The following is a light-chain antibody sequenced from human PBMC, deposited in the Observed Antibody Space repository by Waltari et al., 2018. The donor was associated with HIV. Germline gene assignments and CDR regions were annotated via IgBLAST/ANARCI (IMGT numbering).Light chain of an antibody. V-gene: IGKV3-20*01. J-gene: IGKJ1*01. CDR1: QNVYANY. CDR3: QQYGDSPA. CDR2: GAS. Sequence: DTVLTQSPGTLSLSPGERATLYCRASQNVYANYLAWYQQKPGQAPRLLISGASARAAGIPERFSGSGSGTDFALTISKLEQEDFSVYYCQQYGDSPAFGQGTKVEIK.